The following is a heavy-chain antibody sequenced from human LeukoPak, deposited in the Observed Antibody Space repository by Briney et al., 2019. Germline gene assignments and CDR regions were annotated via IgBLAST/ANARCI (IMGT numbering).Heavy chain of an antibody. CDR2: ISTNGGGT. V-gene: IGHV3-64*01. CDR1: GFTFSTYA. D-gene: IGHD2-15*01. CDR3: ARYCSGVSCYSGYDY. Sequence: GGCLRLSRAASGFTFSTYAMHWVRQTPGKGLEYVSAISTNGGGTYYANSVKGRFTISRDNSKTTLYLQMGSLRAEDMAVYNWARYCSGVSCYSGYDYWGQGTLVTVSS. J-gene: IGHJ4*02.